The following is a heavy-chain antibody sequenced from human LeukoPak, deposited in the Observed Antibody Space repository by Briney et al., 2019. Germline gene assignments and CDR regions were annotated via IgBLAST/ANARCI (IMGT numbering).Heavy chain of an antibody. J-gene: IGHJ6*03. Sequence: GGSLRLSCAASGFTFTDAWMNWVRQAPGKGLEWVGRIKSKTGGGTTDYAAPVKGRFTISSDDSKNTLYLQMNSLKTEDTAVYYCTTLTTYYYDSSGSGYSYYRDVWGKGTTVTISS. CDR2: IKSKTGGGTT. D-gene: IGHD3-22*01. CDR1: GFTFTDAW. CDR3: TTLTTYYYDSSGSGYSYYRDV. V-gene: IGHV3-15*01.